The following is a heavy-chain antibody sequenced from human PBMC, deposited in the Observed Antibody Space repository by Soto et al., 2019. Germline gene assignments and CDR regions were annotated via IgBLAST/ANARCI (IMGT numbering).Heavy chain of an antibody. CDR1: GYSFTSYW. CDR2: IYPGDSDT. Sequence: PGESLKISCKGSGYSFTSYWIGWVRQIPWKGLEWMGIIYPGDSDTRYSPSFQGQVTISADKSIGTAYLQWSSLKASDTAMYYCARHRFYSNHYYYGMDVWGQGNTVTVSS. D-gene: IGHD4-4*01. V-gene: IGHV5-51*01. CDR3: ARHRFYSNHYYYGMDV. J-gene: IGHJ6*02.